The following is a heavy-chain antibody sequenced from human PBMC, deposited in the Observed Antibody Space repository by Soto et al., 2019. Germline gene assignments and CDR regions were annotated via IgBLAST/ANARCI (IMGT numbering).Heavy chain of an antibody. J-gene: IGHJ4*03. CDR1: GYDFTNYW. V-gene: IGHV5-51*01. Sequence: PGESLKISCKPSGYDFTNYWIAWVRQTPGRGLEWMGMIYPGDSDIRYNPSFRGRVTISADKSITSAFVQWGSLKASDSAIYYCARFRAPRRQLISMSFHLWGLGTLVTVSS. D-gene: IGHD6-13*01. CDR3: ARFRAPRRQLISMSFHL. CDR2: IYPGDSDI.